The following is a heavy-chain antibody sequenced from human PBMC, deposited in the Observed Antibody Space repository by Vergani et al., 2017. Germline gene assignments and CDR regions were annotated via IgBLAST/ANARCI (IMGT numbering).Heavy chain of an antibody. CDR2: IYSGGST. CDR1: GFTVSSNY. Sequence: EVQLVESGGGLVQPGGSLRLSCAASGFTVSSNYMSWVRPAPGKGLEWVSVIYSGGSTYYADSVKGRFTISRHNSKNTLYLQMNSLRAEDTAVYYCARYFLGYFDYWGQGTLVTVSS. CDR3: ARYFLGYFDY. V-gene: IGHV3-53*04. D-gene: IGHD3-3*01. J-gene: IGHJ4*02.